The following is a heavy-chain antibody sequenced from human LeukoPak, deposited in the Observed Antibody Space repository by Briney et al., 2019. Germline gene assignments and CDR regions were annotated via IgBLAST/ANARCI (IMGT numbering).Heavy chain of an antibody. CDR1: GGTFSSYA. CDR3: ARDSYGLRPHLSRLESYYMDV. Sequence: SVKVSCKASGGTFSSYAISWVRQAPGQGLEWMGRIIPILGIANYAQKFQGRVTITTDESTSTAYMELSSLRSEDTAVYYCARDSYGLRPHLSRLESYYMDVWGKGTTVTVSS. D-gene: IGHD1-1*01. CDR2: IIPILGIA. J-gene: IGHJ6*03. V-gene: IGHV1-69*04.